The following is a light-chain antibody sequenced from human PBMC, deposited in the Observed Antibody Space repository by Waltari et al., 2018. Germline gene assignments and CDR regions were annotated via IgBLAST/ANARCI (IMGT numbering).Light chain of an antibody. CDR2: RNN. CDR3: ASWDDSHYV. Sequence: QSVLTQPPSASETPGQSVTISCSGSNANLGSNYLYWYQQLPGPAPPLLIYRNNQRPSGVPDRFSASKSGTSASLAIDGLRSEDEAIYYCASWDDSHYVFGPGTQVTVL. V-gene: IGLV1-47*01. CDR1: NANLGSNY. J-gene: IGLJ1*01.